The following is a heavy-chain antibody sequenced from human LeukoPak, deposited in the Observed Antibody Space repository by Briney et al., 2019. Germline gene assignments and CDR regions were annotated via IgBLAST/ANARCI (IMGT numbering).Heavy chain of an antibody. CDR1: GFTFSSYA. J-gene: IGHJ2*01. V-gene: IGHV3-74*01. Sequence: GGSLRLSCAASGFTFSSYAMSWVRQAPGKGLEWVSRINSDGSSTNYAGSVKGRFTIFRDNAKNTLYLQMNSLRAEDTAVYYCARDIYGYFDLWGRGTLVTVSS. D-gene: IGHD3-16*01. CDR3: ARDIYGYFDL. CDR2: INSDGSST.